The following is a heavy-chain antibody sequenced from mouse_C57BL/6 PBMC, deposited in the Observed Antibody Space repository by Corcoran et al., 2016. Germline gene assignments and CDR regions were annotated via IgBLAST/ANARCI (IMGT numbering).Heavy chain of an antibody. CDR2: IYTDTGEP. D-gene: IGHD1-1*01. CDR1: GYTFTEYP. J-gene: IGHJ2*01. CDR3: ASPPLPRPITVVADY. V-gene: IGHV9-1*01. Sequence: QIQLVQSGPELKKPGETVKISCKASGYTFTEYPMHWVKQAPGKGLKWMGMIYTDTGEPTYAEEFKGRFAFSLETSASTAYLQINNLKNEDMATYFCASPPLPRPITVVADYWGQGTTLTVSS.